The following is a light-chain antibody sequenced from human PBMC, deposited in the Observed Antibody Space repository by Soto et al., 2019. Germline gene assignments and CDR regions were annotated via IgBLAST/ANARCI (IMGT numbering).Light chain of an antibody. Sequence: QSALTQPPSASGSPGQSVTISCIGTSSDVGGYNYVSWYQQHPGKAPKLMIYEVSKRPSGVPDRFSGSKSGNTASLTVSGLQAEDEDDYYGSSYAASNNLGVFGGGTKVTVL. V-gene: IGLV2-8*01. CDR1: SSDVGGYNY. J-gene: IGLJ2*01. CDR2: EVS. CDR3: SSYAASNNLGV.